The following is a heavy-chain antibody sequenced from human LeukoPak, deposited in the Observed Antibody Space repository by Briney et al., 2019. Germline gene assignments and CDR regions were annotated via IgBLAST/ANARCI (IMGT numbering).Heavy chain of an antibody. J-gene: IGHJ6*02. CDR2: ISSSSSTI. V-gene: IGHV3-48*04. Sequence: GGSLRLSCAASGFTFSSYSMNWVRQAPGKGLEWVSYISSSSSTIYYADSVKGRFTISRDNAKNSLYLQMNSLRAEDTAVYYCARDRDYDSSGYYSGYYYYGMDVWGQGTTVTVSS. CDR3: ARDRDYDSSGYYSGYYYYGMDV. CDR1: GFTFSSYS. D-gene: IGHD3-22*01.